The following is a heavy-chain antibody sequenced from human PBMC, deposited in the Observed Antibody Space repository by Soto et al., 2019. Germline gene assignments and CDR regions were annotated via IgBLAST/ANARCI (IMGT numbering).Heavy chain of an antibody. D-gene: IGHD3-3*01. V-gene: IGHV4-34*01. Sequence: SETLSLTCAVYGGSFSGYYWSWIRQPPGKGLEWIGEINHSGSTNYNPSLKSRVTISVDTSKNQFSLKLSSVTAADTAVYYCASTYYDFWSGYHYGMDVWGQGTTVTVSS. CDR3: ASTYYDFWSGYHYGMDV. J-gene: IGHJ6*02. CDR1: GGSFSGYY. CDR2: INHSGST.